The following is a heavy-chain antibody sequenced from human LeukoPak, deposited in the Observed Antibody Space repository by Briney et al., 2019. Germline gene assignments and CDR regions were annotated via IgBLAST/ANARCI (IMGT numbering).Heavy chain of an antibody. D-gene: IGHD4-23*01. CDR3: ASDYGGNGGLDY. Sequence: GGSLRLSCAASGFTFSSYAMHWVRQAPGKGLEWVAVISYDGSNKYYADSVKGRFTISRDNFKNTLYLQMNSLRAEDTAVYYCASDYGGNGGLDYWGQGTLVTVSS. V-gene: IGHV3-30*04. J-gene: IGHJ4*02. CDR1: GFTFSSYA. CDR2: ISYDGSNK.